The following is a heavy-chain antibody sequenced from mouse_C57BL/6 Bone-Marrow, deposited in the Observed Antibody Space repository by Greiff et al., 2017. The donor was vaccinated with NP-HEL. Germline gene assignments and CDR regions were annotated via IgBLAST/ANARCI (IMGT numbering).Heavy chain of an antibody. D-gene: IGHD2-1*01. CDR2: IRSKSNNYAT. Sequence: EVKLVESGGGLVQPKGSLKLSCAASGFSFNTYAMNWVRQAPGKGLEWVARIRSKSNNYATYYADSVKDRFTISRDDSESMLYLQMNTLKTEDTAMYYCVRHGGNYLYAMDYWGQGTSVTVSS. CDR3: VRHGGNYLYAMDY. J-gene: IGHJ4*01. CDR1: GFSFNTYA. V-gene: IGHV10-1*01.